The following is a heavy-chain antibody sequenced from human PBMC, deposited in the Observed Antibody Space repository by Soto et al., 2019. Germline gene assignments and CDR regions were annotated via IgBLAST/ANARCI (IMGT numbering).Heavy chain of an antibody. J-gene: IGHJ6*02. CDR1: GDSINSGGSY. D-gene: IGHD3-10*01. Sequence: SETLSLTCTVSGDSINSGGSYWGWIRQPPGKGLEWIGTMHFSGTSYYDPSLKSRVTISVDTSKNQFSLKLSSVTAADTAVYYCARSPGYYYGSGSYYTHYYYYGMDVWGQGTTVTVSS. CDR3: ARSPGYYYGSGSYYTHYYYYGMDV. CDR2: MHFSGTS. V-gene: IGHV4-39*01.